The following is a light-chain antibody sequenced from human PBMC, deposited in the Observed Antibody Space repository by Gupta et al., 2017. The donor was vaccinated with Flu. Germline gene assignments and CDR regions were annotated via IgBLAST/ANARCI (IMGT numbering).Light chain of an antibody. CDR2: NAA. CDR1: QGINNH. CDR3: QHDSYSPFT. J-gene: IGKJ3*01. V-gene: IGKV1-16*02. Sequence: DIQMTQSPSSLSASVGDRVSITCRASQGINNHLAWFQQKPGKAPKSLIYNAASLQDGVPLKFSGSGSGTDFTLTISSLQPEDFATYCCQHDSYSPFTFGRGTKVEIK.